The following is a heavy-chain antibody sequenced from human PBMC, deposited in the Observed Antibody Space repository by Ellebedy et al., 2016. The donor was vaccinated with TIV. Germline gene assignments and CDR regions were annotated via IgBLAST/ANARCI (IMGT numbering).Heavy chain of an antibody. CDR2: IYSGGST. V-gene: IGHV3-53*01. Sequence: GESLKISCAASGFTVSSNYMSWVRQAPGKGLEWVSVIYSGGSTYYADSVKGRFTISRDNSKNTLYLQMNSLRAEDTAVYYCASTLGVRDFWGQGTLVTVSS. CDR1: GFTVSSNY. D-gene: IGHD1-26*01. J-gene: IGHJ4*02. CDR3: ASTLGVRDF.